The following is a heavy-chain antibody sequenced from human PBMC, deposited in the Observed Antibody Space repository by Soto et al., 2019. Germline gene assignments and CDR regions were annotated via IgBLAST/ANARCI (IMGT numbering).Heavy chain of an antibody. CDR3: AKSGATVVLTYYYYYGMDV. Sequence: VGSLRLSCAASGFTFSSYGMHWVRQAPGKGLEWVAVISYDGSSKYYADSVKGRFTISRDNSKNTLYLQMNSLRAEDTAVYYCAKSGATVVLTYYYYYGMDVWGQGTTVTVSS. J-gene: IGHJ6*02. CDR1: GFTFSSYG. CDR2: ISYDGSSK. D-gene: IGHD4-17*01. V-gene: IGHV3-30*18.